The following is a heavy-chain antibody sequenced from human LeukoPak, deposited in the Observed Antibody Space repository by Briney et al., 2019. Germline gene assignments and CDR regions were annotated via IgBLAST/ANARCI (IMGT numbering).Heavy chain of an antibody. J-gene: IGHJ4*02. D-gene: IGHD3-10*01. CDR3: ARVKWSLGDGEDFDY. V-gene: IGHV1-69*13. CDR1: GGTFSSYA. Sequence: SVKVSCKASGGTFSSYAISWVRQAPGQGLEWMGGIIPIFGTANYAQKFQGRVTITADESTSTAYMELSSLRSEDTAVYYCARVKWSLGDGEDFDYWGQGTLVTVSS. CDR2: IIPIFGTA.